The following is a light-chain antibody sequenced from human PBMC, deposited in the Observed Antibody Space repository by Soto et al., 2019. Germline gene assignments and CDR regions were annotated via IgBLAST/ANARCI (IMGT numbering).Light chain of an antibody. V-gene: IGKV3-15*01. CDR2: GAS. J-gene: IGKJ1*01. Sequence: EIVMTQSPATLSVSPGERATLPCRASQSVSSNLAWYQQKPGQAPRLLIYGASTRATGIPARFSGSGSGTEFTLTISSLPSEDFAVYYCQQYNNWPRKFGQGPKVDI. CDR3: QQYNNWPRK. CDR1: QSVSSN.